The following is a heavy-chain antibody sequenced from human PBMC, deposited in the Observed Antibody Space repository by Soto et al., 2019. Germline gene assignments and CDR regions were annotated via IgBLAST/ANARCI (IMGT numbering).Heavy chain of an antibody. CDR2: IYYSGST. Sequence: PSETLSLICTVSGGSISSGDYYWSWIRQPPGKGLEWIGYIYYSGSTYYNPSLKSRVTISVDTSKNQFSLKLSSVTAADTAVYYCARSDVEDTAMVTAYWGQGTLVTVSS. CDR1: GGSISSGDYY. D-gene: IGHD5-18*01. CDR3: ARSDVEDTAMVTAY. V-gene: IGHV4-30-4*01. J-gene: IGHJ4*02.